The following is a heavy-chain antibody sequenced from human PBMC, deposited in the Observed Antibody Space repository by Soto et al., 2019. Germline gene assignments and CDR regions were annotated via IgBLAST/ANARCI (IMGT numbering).Heavy chain of an antibody. J-gene: IGHJ3*02. Sequence: QVQLVQSGAEVKKPGSSVKVSCKASGCTFSSYAISWVRQAPGQGLEWMGGIIPIFGTANYAQKFQGRVTITADESASTAYMELSSLRSEDTAVYYCALDYVDSGAFDIWGQGTMVTVSS. CDR1: GCTFSSYA. CDR2: IIPIFGTA. V-gene: IGHV1-69*01. D-gene: IGHD4-17*01. CDR3: ALDYVDSGAFDI.